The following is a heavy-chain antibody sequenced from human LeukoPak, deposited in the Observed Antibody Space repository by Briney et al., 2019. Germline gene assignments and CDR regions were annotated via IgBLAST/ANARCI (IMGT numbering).Heavy chain of an antibody. CDR3: ARAVAYGIDTGYSDY. D-gene: IGHD2-8*02. J-gene: IGHJ4*02. CDR2: VITSGGT. Sequence: SQTLSLTCTVSGASINSGLYYWNWIRQPAGKGLEWIGRVITSGGTNYTPSLKSRVTISVTTSKNQFSLNLNSVTAADTAVYYCARAVAYGIDTGYSDYWGQGTLVTVSS. CDR1: GASINSGLYY. V-gene: IGHV4-61*02.